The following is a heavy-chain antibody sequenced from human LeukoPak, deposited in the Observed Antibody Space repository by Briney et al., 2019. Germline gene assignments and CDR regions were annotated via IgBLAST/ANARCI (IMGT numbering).Heavy chain of an antibody. D-gene: IGHD3-22*01. V-gene: IGHV1-69*02. Sequence: SVKVSCKASGGTFSSYTFSWVRQARGQGLEWMGRIIPILGITNYTQKFQGRVTITADKSTTTAYMELNSLRSEDTAVYYCARVPGNSGYTFDSWGQGTLVTVSS. CDR1: GGTFSSYT. J-gene: IGHJ4*02. CDR2: IIPILGIT. CDR3: ARVPGNSGYTFDS.